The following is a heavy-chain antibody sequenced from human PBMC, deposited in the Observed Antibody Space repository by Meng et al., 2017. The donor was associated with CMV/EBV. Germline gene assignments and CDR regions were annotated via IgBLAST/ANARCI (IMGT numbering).Heavy chain of an antibody. CDR2: IYYSGST. V-gene: IGHV4-39*07. CDR3: ASLVGAPLLA. D-gene: IGHD1-26*01. CDR1: GGSISSSSYY. Sequence: SETLSLTCTVSGGSISSSSYYWGWIRQPPGKGLEWIGSIYYSGSTYYNPSLKSRVTISVDTSKNQFSLKLSSVTAADTAVYYCASLVGAPLLAWGQGTLVTVPS. J-gene: IGHJ5*02.